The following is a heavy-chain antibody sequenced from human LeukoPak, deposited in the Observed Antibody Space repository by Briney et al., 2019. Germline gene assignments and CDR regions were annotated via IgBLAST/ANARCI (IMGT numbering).Heavy chain of an antibody. CDR2: INHSGST. Sequence: SETLSLTCAVYGGSFSGYYWSWIRQPPGKGLEWIGVINHSGSTNYNPSLKSRVTISVATSKNQFSLKLSSVTAADTAVYYCARGRGSGRPYYYYYYMDVWGKGTTVTVSS. V-gene: IGHV4-34*01. J-gene: IGHJ6*03. CDR1: GGSFSGYY. D-gene: IGHD3-10*01. CDR3: ARGRGSGRPYYYYYYMDV.